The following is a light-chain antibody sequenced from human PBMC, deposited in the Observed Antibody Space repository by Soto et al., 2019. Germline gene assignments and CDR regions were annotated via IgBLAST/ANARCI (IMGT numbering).Light chain of an antibody. Sequence: QSALTQPASVSGSPGQSITISCTGTSSDVGAYNYVSWYQQHPVKAPKLMIYDVSSRPSGISNRFSDSKSGNTASLTISGVQAEDEADYYCSSYASSSTVIFGGGTKLTVL. V-gene: IGLV2-14*01. CDR2: DVS. CDR1: SSDVGAYNY. J-gene: IGLJ2*01. CDR3: SSYASSSTVI.